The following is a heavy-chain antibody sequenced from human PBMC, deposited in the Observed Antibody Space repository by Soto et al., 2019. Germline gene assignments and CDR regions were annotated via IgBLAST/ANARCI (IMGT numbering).Heavy chain of an antibody. CDR3: ARHWGTAAKIQAPSHYYGMDV. D-gene: IGHD7-27*01. CDR1: GGTFSSYA. CDR2: IIPIFGTA. Sequence: GASVKVSCKASGGTFSSYAISWVRQAPGQGLEWMGGIIPIFGTANYAQKFQGRVTITADESTSTAYMELSSLRSEDTAVYYCARHWGTAAKIQAPSHYYGMDVWGQGTTVTVSS. V-gene: IGHV1-69*13. J-gene: IGHJ6*02.